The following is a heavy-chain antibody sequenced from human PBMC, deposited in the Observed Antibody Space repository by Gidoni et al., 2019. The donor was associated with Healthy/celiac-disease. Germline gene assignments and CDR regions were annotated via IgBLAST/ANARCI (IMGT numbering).Heavy chain of an antibody. CDR3: AKVQHYGDYLSRYNWFDP. CDR2: ISGSGGST. D-gene: IGHD4-17*01. V-gene: IGHV3-23*04. J-gene: IGHJ5*02. CDR1: GFPFSSYA. Sequence: EVQLVESGGGLVQPGGSLRLSCAASGFPFSSYARSWVRQAPGKGLEWVSAISGSGGSTYYADSVKGRFTISRDNSKNTLYLQMNSLRAEDTAVYYCAKVQHYGDYLSRYNWFDPWGQGTLVTVSS.